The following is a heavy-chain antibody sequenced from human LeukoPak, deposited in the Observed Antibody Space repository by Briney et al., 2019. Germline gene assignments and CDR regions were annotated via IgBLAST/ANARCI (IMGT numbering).Heavy chain of an antibody. CDR3: ARVRLRLGELSSIDY. Sequence: PSETLSLTCAVYGGSFSGYYWSWIRQPPGKGLEWIGSIYYSGSTYYNPSLKSRVTISVDTSKNQFSLKLSSVTAADTAVYYCARVRLRLGELSSIDYWGQGTLVTVSS. J-gene: IGHJ4*02. CDR2: IYYSGST. D-gene: IGHD3-16*02. V-gene: IGHV4-34*01. CDR1: GGSFSGYY.